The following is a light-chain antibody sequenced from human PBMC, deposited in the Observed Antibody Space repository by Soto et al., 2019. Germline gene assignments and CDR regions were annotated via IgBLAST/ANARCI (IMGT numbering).Light chain of an antibody. V-gene: IGLV1-40*01. J-gene: IGLJ2*01. CDR2: GNS. CDR1: SSNIGAGYD. CDR3: QSYNSSLSGSV. Sequence: QSVLTQPPSVSGAPGQRVTISCTGSSSNIGAGYDVHWYQQLPGTAPKLLIYGNSNRPSGVPDRFSGSKSGTSASLAITGLQAEDEADYYGQSYNSSLSGSVFGVGPKLTV.